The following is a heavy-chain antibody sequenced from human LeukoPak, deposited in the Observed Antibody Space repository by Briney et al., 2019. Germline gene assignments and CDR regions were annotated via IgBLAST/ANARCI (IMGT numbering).Heavy chain of an antibody. Sequence: SLRLSCAASGFTFDDYAMHWVRQAPGNGLKWVPGISWNSGSIGYADSVKGRFTISRDNAKNSLYLQMNSLRAEDTALYYCAKGGVVITYYFDYWGQGTLVTVSS. J-gene: IGHJ4*02. V-gene: IGHV3-9*01. D-gene: IGHD3-22*01. CDR3: AKGGVVITYYFDY. CDR1: GFTFDDYA. CDR2: ISWNSGSI.